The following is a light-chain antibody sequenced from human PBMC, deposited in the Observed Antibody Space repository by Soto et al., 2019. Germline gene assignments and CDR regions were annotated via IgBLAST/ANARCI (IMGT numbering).Light chain of an antibody. V-gene: IGLV2-8*01. CDR2: EVT. Sequence: QSALTQHPSASGSLGQSVTISCTGTSSDVGGYNYVSWHQQHPGKAPKVMIYEVTKRPPGVPDRFSGSKSGNTASLTVSGLQAEDEADYYCSSFAGGGNPVLLGGGTKLTV. CDR1: SSDVGGYNY. J-gene: IGLJ2*01. CDR3: SSFAGGGNPVL.